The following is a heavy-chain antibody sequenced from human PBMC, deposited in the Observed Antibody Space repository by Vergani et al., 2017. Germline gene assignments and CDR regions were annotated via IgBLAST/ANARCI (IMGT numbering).Heavy chain of an antibody. J-gene: IGHJ6*03. D-gene: IGHD4-11*01. Sequence: QVQLHQWGGGLLKPSETLSLTCVVNGGSFTSYHWTWIRQSPGEGLEWVGDIDHTGRPDYNPSLKIRLTMSVDKSRNQSSLTLTSVTATDTAIYFCARVNTETNGHLYYYYYMDVWGQGTAVAVS. CDR3: ARVNTETNGHLYYYYYMDV. CDR1: GGSFTSYH. V-gene: IGHV4-34*01. CDR2: IDHTGRP.